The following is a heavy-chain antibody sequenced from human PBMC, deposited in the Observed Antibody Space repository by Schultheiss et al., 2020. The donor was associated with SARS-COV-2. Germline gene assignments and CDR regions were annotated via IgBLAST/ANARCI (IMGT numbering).Heavy chain of an antibody. Sequence: GSLRLSCTVSGGSISSYYWSWIRQPPGKGLEWIGEINHSGSTNYNPSLKSRVTMSVDTSKNQFSLKLSSVTAADTAVYYCARLAGGSSDYWGQGTLVTVSS. CDR3: ARLAGGSSDY. D-gene: IGHD2-2*01. V-gene: IGHV4-59*08. CDR2: INHSGST. J-gene: IGHJ4*02. CDR1: GGSISSYY.